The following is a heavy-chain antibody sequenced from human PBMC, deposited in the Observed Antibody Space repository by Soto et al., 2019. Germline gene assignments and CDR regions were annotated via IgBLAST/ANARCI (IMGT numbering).Heavy chain of an antibody. D-gene: IGHD6-6*01. CDR2: ISGSGGST. CDR1: GFTFSSYA. V-gene: IGHV3-23*01. J-gene: IGHJ6*02. Sequence: EVQLLESGGGLVQPGGSLRLSCAASGFTFSSYAMSWVRQAPGKGLEWVSAISGSGGSTYYADSVKGRFTISRDNSKNTLYLQMNSLRAEDTAVYYCAKDRGYSSSSVHRNYYYYYGMDVWGQGTTVTVSS. CDR3: AKDRGYSSSSVHRNYYYYYGMDV.